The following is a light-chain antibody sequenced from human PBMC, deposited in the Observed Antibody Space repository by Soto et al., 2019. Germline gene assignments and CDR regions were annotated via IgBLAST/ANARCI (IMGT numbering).Light chain of an antibody. CDR2: NNN. CDR1: SSNIGGNP. CDR3: AAWHDSLNGPV. V-gene: IGLV1-44*01. Sequence: QSVLTQPPSASGTPGQRVTIYCSGSSSNIGGNPVNWYQQLPGTAPKLLIYNNNQRPSGVTDRFSGSKSGTSASLAISGLQSEDEADYYCAAWHDSLNGPVFGGGTTLTVL. J-gene: IGLJ3*02.